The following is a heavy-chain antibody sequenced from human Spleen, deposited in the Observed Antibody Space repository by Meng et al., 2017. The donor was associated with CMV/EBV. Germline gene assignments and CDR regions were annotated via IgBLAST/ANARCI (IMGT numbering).Heavy chain of an antibody. V-gene: IGHV1-18*01. J-gene: IGHJ1*01. CDR1: GYSFTSYG. D-gene: IGHD6-13*01. Sequence: QVQLVQSGAEVKKPGASVKVSCKASGYSFTSYGISWVRQAPGQGPEWMGWTSAYNGNTIYAQKIQGRVTMTTDTSTSTAYLELRSLRSDDTAVYYCARDQQLIPAEYFQHWGPGTLVTVSS. CDR3: ARDQQLIPAEYFQH. CDR2: TSAYNGNT.